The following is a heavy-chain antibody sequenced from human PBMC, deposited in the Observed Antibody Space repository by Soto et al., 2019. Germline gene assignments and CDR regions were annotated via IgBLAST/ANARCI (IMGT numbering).Heavy chain of an antibody. V-gene: IGHV4-34*01. J-gene: IGHJ6*02. CDR2: INHSGST. Sequence: SETLSLTCAVYGGSFSGYYWSWIRQPPGKGLEWIGEINHSGSTNYNPSLKSRVTISVDTSKNQFSLKLSSVTAADTAVYYCAGVKHDYSNYGGMDVWGQGTTVTVSS. D-gene: IGHD4-4*01. CDR3: AGVKHDYSNYGGMDV. CDR1: GGSFSGYY.